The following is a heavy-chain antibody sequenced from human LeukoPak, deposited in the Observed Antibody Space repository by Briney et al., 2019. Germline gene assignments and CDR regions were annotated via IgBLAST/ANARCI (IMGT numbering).Heavy chain of an antibody. CDR3: AGDSIRGGWYGGVDY. CDR2: MSFDGSNK. V-gene: IGHV3-30-3*01. CDR1: GFTFSSYA. D-gene: IGHD6-19*01. J-gene: IGHJ4*02. Sequence: GGSLRLSCAASGFTFSSYAMHWVRQAPGKGLEWVTLMSFDGSNKYYADSVKGRFTISRDNSKNTLYLQMNSLRPEDTAVYYCAGDSIRGGWYGGVDYWGKGTLVTVSS.